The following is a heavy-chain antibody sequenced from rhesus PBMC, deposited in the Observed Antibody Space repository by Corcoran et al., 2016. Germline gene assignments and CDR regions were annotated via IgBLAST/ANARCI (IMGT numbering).Heavy chain of an antibody. Sequence: VTLKESGPALVKPTQTLTLPCPFYGFTLSTSGMGVGWLRQPPGNDLEWLASLYWEDDKYNCTALKRRLNITKDTSKNQVVQTMTNMDPVDTATYYGALVPGGYWGQGVLVTVSS. D-gene: IGHD3-34*01. J-gene: IGHJ4*01. CDR3: ALVPGGY. V-gene: IGHV2S1*01. CDR1: GFTLSTSGMG. CDR2: LYWEDDK.